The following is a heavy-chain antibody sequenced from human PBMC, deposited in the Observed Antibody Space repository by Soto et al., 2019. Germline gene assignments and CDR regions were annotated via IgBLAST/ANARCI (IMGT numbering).Heavy chain of an antibody. D-gene: IGHD4-17*01. CDR1: GGSISSGDYY. Sequence: PSETLSLTCTVSGGSISSGDYYWSWIRQPPGKGLEWIGSIYYSGSTYYNPSLKSRVTISVDTSKNRFSLKLSSVTAADTAVYYCARANGYGDYVGTYFDYWGQGTLSPSPQ. CDR2: IYYSGST. J-gene: IGHJ4*02. CDR3: ARANGYGDYVGTYFDY. V-gene: IGHV4-30-4*01.